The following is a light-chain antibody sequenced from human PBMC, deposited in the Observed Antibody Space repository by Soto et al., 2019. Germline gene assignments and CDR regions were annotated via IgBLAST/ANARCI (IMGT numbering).Light chain of an antibody. J-gene: IGLJ1*01. CDR1: SSNIGSNT. Sequence: QSVLTQPPSASGTPGQRVTISCSGSSSNIGSNTVNWYQQLPGTAPKLLIYNNNQRPSGVPDRFSGSKSGTSASRAISVLQSEDEAEDYCAAQADSLNGLVFGTGTKLTVL. V-gene: IGLV1-44*01. CDR3: AAQADSLNGLV. CDR2: NNN.